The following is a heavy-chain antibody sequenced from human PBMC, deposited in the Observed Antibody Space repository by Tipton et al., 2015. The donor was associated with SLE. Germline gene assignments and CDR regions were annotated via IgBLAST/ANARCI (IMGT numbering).Heavy chain of an antibody. D-gene: IGHD6-19*01. Sequence: SLRLSCAASGFTFSSYWMHWVRQAPGKGLVWVSRINSDGSSTSYADSVKGRFTISRDNAKNTLYLQMNSLRAEDTAVYYCAREHSSGDAFDIWGQGTMVTVSS. CDR1: GFTFSSYW. CDR2: INSDGSST. J-gene: IGHJ3*02. CDR3: AREHSSGDAFDI. V-gene: IGHV3-74*01.